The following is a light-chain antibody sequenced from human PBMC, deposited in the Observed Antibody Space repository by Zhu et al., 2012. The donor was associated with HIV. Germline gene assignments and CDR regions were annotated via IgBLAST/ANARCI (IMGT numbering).Light chain of an antibody. CDR1: HNIKNN. CDR2: GAT. J-gene: IGKJ1*01. CDR3: QQCESWPPVT. V-gene: IGKV3-15*01. Sequence: EIVMTQSPATLSVSPGGRATLSCRASHNIKNNLAWYQQKPGQAPRLLIRGATSRATGIPDRFSGSGYGTEFTLTISSVQSEDFAVYLCQQCESWPPVTFGQGTTVQI.